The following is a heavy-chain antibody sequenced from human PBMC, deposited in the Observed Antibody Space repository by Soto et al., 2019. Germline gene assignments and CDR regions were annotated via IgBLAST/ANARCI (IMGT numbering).Heavy chain of an antibody. CDR2: ITSTGSYI. J-gene: IGHJ4*02. CDR1: GFTFSDYS. CDR3: ARDPQYSSSWSYFDY. Sequence: EVQLVESGGGLVKPGGSLRVSCAASGFTFSDYSMNWVRQAPGKGLEWLSSITSTGSYIYYADSVKGRFTISRDNAGSSLFLQMNSLRAEDTAMYYCARDPQYSSSWSYFDYWGQGTLVTVSS. D-gene: IGHD6-13*01. V-gene: IGHV3-21*01.